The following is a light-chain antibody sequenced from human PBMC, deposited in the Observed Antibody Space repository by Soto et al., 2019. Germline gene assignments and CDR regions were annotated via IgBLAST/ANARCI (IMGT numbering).Light chain of an antibody. V-gene: IGLV1-51*02. CDR3: GAWDSSLSAGV. CDR2: ENN. J-gene: IGLJ3*02. Sequence: QSVLTQPPSVSAAPGQTVTISCSGSSSNVGNNFVSWYRQLPGTAPQLLIYENNKRPSGIPDRFSGSKSGTSATLGITGLQAGDEADYYCGAWDSSLSAGVFGGGTKLTVL. CDR1: SSNVGNNF.